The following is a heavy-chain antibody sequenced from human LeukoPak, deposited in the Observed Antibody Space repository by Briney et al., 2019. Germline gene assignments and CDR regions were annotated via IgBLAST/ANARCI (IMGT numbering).Heavy chain of an antibody. D-gene: IGHD3-10*01. J-gene: IGHJ4*02. CDR1: GYTFTGYY. V-gene: IGHV1-2*02. CDR3: ARGRGITMVRGVVDY. Sequence: ASVKVSCKDSGYTFTGYYMHWVRQAPGQGLEWMGWINPNGGGTNYAQKFQGRVTMTRDTSISTAYMELSRLRSDDTAVYYCARGRGITMVRGVVDYWGQGTLVTVSS. CDR2: INPNGGGT.